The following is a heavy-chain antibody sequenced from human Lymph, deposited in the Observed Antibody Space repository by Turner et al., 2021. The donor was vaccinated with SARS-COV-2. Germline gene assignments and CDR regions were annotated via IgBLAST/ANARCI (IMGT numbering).Heavy chain of an antibody. CDR2: ISGGGGNT. D-gene: IGHD6-6*01. Sequence: VQMLESGGGLVQPGGSLRLSCAASGFTFSSYAMSWVRQAPGKGLEWVSVISGGGGNTYYADSVKGRFTISRDNSKNTLYLQMNSLRAEDTAVYYCANLYSSSAAGDPWGQGTLVTVSS. V-gene: IGHV3-23*01. CDR3: ANLYSSSAAGDP. CDR1: GFTFSSYA. J-gene: IGHJ5*02.